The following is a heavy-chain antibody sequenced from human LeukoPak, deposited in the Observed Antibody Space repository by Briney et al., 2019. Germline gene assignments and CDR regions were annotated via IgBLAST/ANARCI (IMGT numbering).Heavy chain of an antibody. V-gene: IGHV3-11*05. CDR3: AKGSWVGDGYNYALFDY. CDR1: GFTFSDYD. J-gene: IGHJ4*02. D-gene: IGHD5-24*01. CDR2: IRGTGSAT. Sequence: GGSLRLSCAASGFTFSDYDMSWLRQAPGKGLECGLYIRGTGSATKYADSVKGRFTISRDNSKNTQYLQMNSLRAEDTAVYYCAKGSWVGDGYNYALFDYWGQGTLVTVSS.